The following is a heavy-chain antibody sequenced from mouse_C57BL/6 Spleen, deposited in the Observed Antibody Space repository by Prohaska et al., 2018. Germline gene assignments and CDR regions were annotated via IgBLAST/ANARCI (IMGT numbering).Heavy chain of an antibody. CDR1: GYTFTSYW. D-gene: IGHD1-1*01. CDR3: ARKDYGSSSFAY. Sequence: QVQLQQPGAELVKPGASVKMSCKASGYTFTSYWITWVKQRPGQGLEWIGDIYPGSGSTNYNEKFKSKATLTVDTSSSTAYMQLSSLTSEDSAVYYCARKDYGSSSFAYWGQGTLVTVSA. CDR2: IYPGSGST. V-gene: IGHV1-55*01. J-gene: IGHJ3*01.